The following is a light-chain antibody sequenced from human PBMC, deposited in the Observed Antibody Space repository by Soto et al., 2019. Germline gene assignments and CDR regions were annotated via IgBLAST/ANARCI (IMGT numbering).Light chain of an antibody. CDR2: DVN. Sequence: QSVLTQPASGSGSPGQSIAISCIGTSSDVGAYNYVSWYQQHPGKAPKLVIYDVNNRPSGVSNRFSGSKSGNTASLTISGLQAEDEADYYCGSYTTSGSVVFGGGTKVTVL. J-gene: IGLJ2*01. V-gene: IGLV2-14*03. CDR1: SSDVGAYNY. CDR3: GSYTTSGSVV.